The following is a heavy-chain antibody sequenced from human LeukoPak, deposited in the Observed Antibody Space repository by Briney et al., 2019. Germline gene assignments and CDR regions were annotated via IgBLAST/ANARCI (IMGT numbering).Heavy chain of an antibody. Sequence: PSQTLSLTRTVSGGSISSGGYYWSWIRQHPGKGLEWIGCISYSGIAYYNPSLKSRVIVSVDTSRNQFSLDLSSVTAADTALYYCARVLYDYYFDFWGQGTLVTVSS. CDR2: ISYSGIA. CDR1: GGSISSGGYY. CDR3: ARVLYDYYFDF. J-gene: IGHJ4*02. D-gene: IGHD2/OR15-2a*01. V-gene: IGHV4-31*03.